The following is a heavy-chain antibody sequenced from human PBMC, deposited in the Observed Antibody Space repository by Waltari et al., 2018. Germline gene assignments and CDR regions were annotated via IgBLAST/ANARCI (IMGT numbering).Heavy chain of an antibody. CDR3: AVRSRWYEWFDP. CDR1: GESFSGSY. V-gene: IGHV4-34*01. Sequence: QVQLQQWGEGLLQRSETLSPTCAVYGESFSGSYRNWIRQSPGKVLQGIGEINHSGTTNHTPSRKSRVTISVDTSKNQFSLRLTSITAAEAAVYYCAVRSRWYEWFDPWGQGTLVTVSS. J-gene: IGHJ5*02. CDR2: INHSGTT. D-gene: IGHD6-19*01.